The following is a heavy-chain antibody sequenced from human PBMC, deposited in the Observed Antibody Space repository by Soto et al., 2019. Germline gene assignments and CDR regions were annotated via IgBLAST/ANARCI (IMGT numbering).Heavy chain of an antibody. CDR2: IHHSGST. J-gene: IGHJ6*02. CDR3: AASCVACGGFNYYGMDV. Sequence: SETLSLTCTVSGGSISSGVYYWTWIRQYPGKGLEWIGYIHHSGSTYYNPSLKSRVTISVDRSKNQFSLKLSSVTAADTAVYYCAASCVACGGFNYYGMDVWGQGTTVTVSS. CDR1: GGSISSGVYY. V-gene: IGHV4-31*03. D-gene: IGHD2-21*01.